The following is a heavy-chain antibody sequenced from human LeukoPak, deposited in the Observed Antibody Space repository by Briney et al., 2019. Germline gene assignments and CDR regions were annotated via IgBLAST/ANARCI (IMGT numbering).Heavy chain of an antibody. CDR3: AKEGYSRGYYSYYYMDV. CDR2: ITWNGGST. CDR1: GFSFNDYG. Sequence: GGSLRLSCAASGFSFNDYGMSWVRQAPGQGPEWVSGITWNGGSTDYAASVKGRFTISRDNSKNTLYVQMNSLRAEDTAVYYCAKEGYSRGYYSYYYMDVWGKGTTVTVSS. V-gene: IGHV3-20*04. J-gene: IGHJ6*03. D-gene: IGHD6-13*01.